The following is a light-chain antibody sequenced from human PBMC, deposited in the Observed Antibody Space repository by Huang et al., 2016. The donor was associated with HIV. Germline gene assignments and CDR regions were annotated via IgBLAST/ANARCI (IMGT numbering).Light chain of an antibody. Sequence: DIQMTQSPSTLSASVGDRVTITCRASQTITNWLAWYQQKPVKAPKLLIYKASTLETGVPSRFSGSGSGTEFTLTINSMQPDDFATYYCQQYSSWRTFGQGTKVE. V-gene: IGKV1-5*03. CDR3: QQYSSWRT. J-gene: IGKJ1*01. CDR2: KAS. CDR1: QTITNW.